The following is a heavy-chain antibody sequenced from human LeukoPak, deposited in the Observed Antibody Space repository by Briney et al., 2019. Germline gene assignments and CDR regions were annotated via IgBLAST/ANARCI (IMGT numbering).Heavy chain of an antibody. J-gene: IGHJ5*02. CDR1: GGSISSYY. CDR3: ARDFRYCTNGVCPNNWFDP. V-gene: IGHV4-4*09. CDR2: IYTSGST. D-gene: IGHD2-8*01. Sequence: PSETLSLTCTVSGGSISSYYWSWIRQPPGKGLGWIGYIYTSGSTNYNPSLKSRVTISVDTSKNQFSLKLSSVTAADTAVYYCARDFRYCTNGVCPNNWFDPWGQGTLVTVSS.